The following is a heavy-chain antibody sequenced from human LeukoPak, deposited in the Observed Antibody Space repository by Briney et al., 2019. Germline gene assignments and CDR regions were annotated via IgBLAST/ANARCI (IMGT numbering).Heavy chain of an antibody. D-gene: IGHD2-2*02. CDR3: LGYCSSTSCYRRFGY. CDR1: GGSISSSSYY. V-gene: IGHV4-39*01. CDR2: IYYSGST. J-gene: IGHJ4*02. Sequence: SETLSLTCTVSGGSISSSSYYWGWIRQPPGKGLEWIGRIYYSGSTYYNPSLKSRVTISVDTSKNQFSLKLSSVTAADTAVYYCLGYCSSTSCYRRFGYWGQGTLVTVSS.